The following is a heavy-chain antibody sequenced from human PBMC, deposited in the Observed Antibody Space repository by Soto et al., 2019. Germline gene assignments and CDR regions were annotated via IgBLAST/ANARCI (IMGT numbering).Heavy chain of an antibody. Sequence: SETLSLTCTVSGASISGFYWSWIRKSAGRGLEWIGRIYATGTTDYNPSLKSRVMMSVDTSKEQFSLKLRSVTAADTAVYYCVRDGTKTLRDWFDPWGQGISVTVSS. D-gene: IGHD1-1*01. J-gene: IGHJ5*02. CDR3: VRDGTKTLRDWFDP. CDR1: GASISGFY. V-gene: IGHV4-4*07. CDR2: IYATGTT.